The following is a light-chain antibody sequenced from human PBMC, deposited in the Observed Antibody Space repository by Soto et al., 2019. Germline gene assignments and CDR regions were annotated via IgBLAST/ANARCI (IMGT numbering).Light chain of an antibody. Sequence: DIQLTQSPSFLSASVGDRVTITYRASQGISSYLAWFQQKPGEAPKLLIYAASTLQSGVPSRFSGSGSGTEFTLTISSLQPEDFATYYCQQLNSYLTFGGGTKVEIK. CDR3: QQLNSYLT. CDR1: QGISSY. CDR2: AAS. J-gene: IGKJ4*01. V-gene: IGKV1-9*01.